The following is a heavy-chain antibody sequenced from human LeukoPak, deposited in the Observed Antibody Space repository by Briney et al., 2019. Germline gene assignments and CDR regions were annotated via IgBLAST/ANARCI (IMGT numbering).Heavy chain of an antibody. D-gene: IGHD2-15*01. J-gene: IGHJ3*02. CDR1: GGSISSGDYY. Sequence: SQTLSLTCTVSGGSISSGDYYWSWIRQPPGKGLEWIGYIYYSGSTYYNPSLKSRVTISVDTSKNQFSLKLGSVTAADTAVYYCARDAGSHHDAFDIWGQGTMVTVSS. CDR3: ARDAGSHHDAFDI. CDR2: IYYSGST. V-gene: IGHV4-30-4*01.